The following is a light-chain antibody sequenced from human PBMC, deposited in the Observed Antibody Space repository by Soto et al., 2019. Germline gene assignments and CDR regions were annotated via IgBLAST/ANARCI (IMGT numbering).Light chain of an antibody. CDR3: QQYGSSPRT. Sequence: EIVLTQSPGALSLSPGERATLSCRASQSVSSSYLAWYQQKPGRAPRLLIYGASSRATGIPDRFSGSGSGTHFTLTISRLEPEDFAVYYCQQYGSSPRTFGQGTKLEIK. J-gene: IGKJ2*01. CDR2: GAS. CDR1: QSVSSSY. V-gene: IGKV3-20*01.